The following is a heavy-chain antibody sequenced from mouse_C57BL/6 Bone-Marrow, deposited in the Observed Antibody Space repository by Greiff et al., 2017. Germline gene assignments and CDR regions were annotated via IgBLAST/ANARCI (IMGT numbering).Heavy chain of an antibody. CDR1: GYTFTSYW. V-gene: IGHV1-55*01. J-gene: IGHJ4*01. CDR2: IYPGSGST. Sequence: QVQLKQPGAELVKPGASVKMSCKASGYTFTSYWITWVKQRPGQGLEWIGDIYPGSGSTNYTEKFKSKATLTVDTSSSTAYMQLSSLTSEDSAVYYCARGLYAMDYWGQGTSVTVSS. CDR3: ARGLYAMDY.